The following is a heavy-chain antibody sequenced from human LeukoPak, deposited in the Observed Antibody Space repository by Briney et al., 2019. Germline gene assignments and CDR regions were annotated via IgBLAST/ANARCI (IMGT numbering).Heavy chain of an antibody. CDR3: AKDIVATISGDYFDY. V-gene: IGHV3-9*01. CDR2: ISWNSGSI. D-gene: IGHD5-12*01. Sequence: GGSLRLSCAASGFTFSSYEMNWVRHAPGKGLERDSGISWNSGSIGYADSVKGRFTISRDNAKNSLYLQMNSLRAEDTALYYCAKDIVATISGDYFDYWGQGTLVTVSS. CDR1: GFTFSSYE. J-gene: IGHJ4*02.